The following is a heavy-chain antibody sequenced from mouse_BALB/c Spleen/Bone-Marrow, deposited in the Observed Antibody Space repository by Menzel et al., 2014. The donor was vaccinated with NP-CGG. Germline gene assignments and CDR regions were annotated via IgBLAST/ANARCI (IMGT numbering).Heavy chain of an antibody. Sequence: QVQLKESGPGLVQPSQSLSITCTVSGFSLTSYGVHWVRQSPGKGLEWLGVIWSGGSTDYNAAFISRLSISKDNSKSQVFFKINSLQADDTAICYCARNMGPYYGYLAYWGQGTLVTVSA. CDR1: GFSLTSYG. CDR2: IWSGGST. CDR3: ARNMGPYYGYLAY. J-gene: IGHJ3*01. V-gene: IGHV2-4-1*01. D-gene: IGHD1-2*01.